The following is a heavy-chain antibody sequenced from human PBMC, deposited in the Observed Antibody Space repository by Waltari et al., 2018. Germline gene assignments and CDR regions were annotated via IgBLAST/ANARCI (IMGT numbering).Heavy chain of an antibody. D-gene: IGHD3-16*01. V-gene: IGHV3-7*01. CDR2: IKQDGSET. CDR3: ARGSVGLHLGVAYYYYGMDV. CDR1: GFTFSSSW. J-gene: IGHJ6*02. Sequence: DVQLVESGGGLVQPGGSLRLPCDASGFTFSSSWMNGVRQAPGKGLEWVANIKQDGSETFYVDSLRGRFTISRDNAKKSVYLQMKSLRVEDTAVYYCARGSVGLHLGVAYYYYGMDVWGQGTTVTVSS.